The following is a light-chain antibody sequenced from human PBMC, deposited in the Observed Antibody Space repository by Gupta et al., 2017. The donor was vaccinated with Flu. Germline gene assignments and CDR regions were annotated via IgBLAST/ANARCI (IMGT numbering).Light chain of an antibody. CDR2: KNT. Sequence: SYELTQPPSVPVSPGQTASITCPGDDLGDTYVSWYQQKPGQSPVLVIYKNTRRPSEIPVRFSGSSSGNTATLTFSGTQARDEADYYWQAWDSGTCGFGGGTKLTVL. CDR3: QAWDSGTCG. V-gene: IGLV3-1*01. J-gene: IGLJ2*01. CDR1: DLGDTY.